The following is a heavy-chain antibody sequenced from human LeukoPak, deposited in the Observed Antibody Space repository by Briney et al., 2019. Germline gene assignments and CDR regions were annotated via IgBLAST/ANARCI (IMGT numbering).Heavy chain of an antibody. J-gene: IGHJ5*02. D-gene: IGHD2-2*01. Sequence: SQTLSLTCAISGDSVSSNSVTWNWIRQSPSRGLEWLGRTYYRSTWYNDYAVSVRGRITVNPDTSKNQFSLHLNSVTPEDTAVFYCARRLTQYDCFDPWGQGILVTVSS. CDR3: ARRLTQYDCFDP. V-gene: IGHV6-1*01. CDR2: TYYRSTWYN. CDR1: GDSVSSNSVT.